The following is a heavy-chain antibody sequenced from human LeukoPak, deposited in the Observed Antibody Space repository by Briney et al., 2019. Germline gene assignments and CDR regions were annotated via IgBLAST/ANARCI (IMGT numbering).Heavy chain of an antibody. CDR1: GGSISSSSYY. J-gene: IGHJ4*02. CDR3: ARSYGSGSSAGY. V-gene: IGHV4-39*01. D-gene: IGHD3-10*01. Sequence: SETLSLTCTVSGGSISSSSYYWGWIRQPPGKGLEWIGSIYYSGSAYYNPSLKSRVTISVDTSKNQFSLKLSSVTAADTAVYYCARSYGSGSSAGYWGQGTLVTVSS. CDR2: IYYSGSA.